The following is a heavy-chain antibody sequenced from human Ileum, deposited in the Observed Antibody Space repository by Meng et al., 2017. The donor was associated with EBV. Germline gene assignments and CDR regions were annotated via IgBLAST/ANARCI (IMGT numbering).Heavy chain of an antibody. D-gene: IGHD3-22*01. CDR2: IIPILGIA. Sequence: QVQLVQSGAEVKKPXSSVKVSCKASGGTFSSYAISWVRQAPGQGLEWVGGIIPILGIANYAQKFQGRVTITADKSTSTAYMELSSLRSEDTAVYYCARGGPYPDSSGFHWYFDLWGRGTLVTVAS. V-gene: IGHV1-69*10. CDR1: GGTFSSYA. CDR3: ARGGPYPDSSGFHWYFDL. J-gene: IGHJ2*01.